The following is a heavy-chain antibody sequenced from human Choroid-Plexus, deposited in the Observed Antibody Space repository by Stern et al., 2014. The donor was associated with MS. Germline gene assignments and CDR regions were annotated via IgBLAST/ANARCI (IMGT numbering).Heavy chain of an antibody. J-gene: IGHJ5*02. V-gene: IGHV3-30*18. D-gene: IGHD2/OR15-2a*01. CDR3: AKDRHYLTYFFDH. CDR1: GFTFGSCA. Sequence: QLVESGGGVVQPGRPLRLSCVASGFTFGSCAMHWVRQAPGKGLEWGAGVSFDGSNKYYADSVKGRFTISRDNSHNTLYMQMSSLRPEDTAVYYCAKDRHYLTYFFDHWGQGSLVPFSS. CDR2: VSFDGSNK.